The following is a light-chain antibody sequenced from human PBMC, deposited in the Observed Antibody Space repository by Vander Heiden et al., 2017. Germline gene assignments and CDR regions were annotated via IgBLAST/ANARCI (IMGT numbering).Light chain of an antibody. CDR1: ALPTQY. CDR3: QSADSSGTYVV. V-gene: IGLV3-25*03. CDR2: KDS. Sequence: SYELTQPPPVSVSPGQTARINCSGDALPTQYAYWYQQKPGQAPVLVIYKDSERPSGIPERFSGSSSGTTVTLTISGVQAEDEADYYWQSADSSGTYVVFGGGTKLTVL. J-gene: IGLJ2*01.